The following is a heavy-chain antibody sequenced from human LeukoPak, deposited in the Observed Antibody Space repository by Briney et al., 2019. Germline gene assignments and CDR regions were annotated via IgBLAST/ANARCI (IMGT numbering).Heavy chain of an antibody. J-gene: IGHJ4*02. CDR3: ASAKVDIAMVAPDWYPMDY. V-gene: IGHV1-2*06. CDR1: GYTFTGYY. CDR2: ITPNSGGT. Sequence: ASVKVSCKASGYTFTGYYMHWVRHAPGQGHEWMGRITPNSGGTNYAQKFQGRVTMTRDTSISTAYMELSRLRADDTAVYNCASAKVDIAMVAPDWYPMDYWGQGTLVTVSS. D-gene: IGHD5-18*01.